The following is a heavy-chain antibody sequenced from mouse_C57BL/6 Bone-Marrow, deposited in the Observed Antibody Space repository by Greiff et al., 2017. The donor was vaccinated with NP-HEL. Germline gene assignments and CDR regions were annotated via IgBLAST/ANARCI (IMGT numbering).Heavy chain of an antibody. CDR2: INPSSGYT. CDR3: AIYKGSTGTRAMYY. V-gene: IGHV1-7*01. J-gene: IGHJ4*01. Sequence: VMLVESGAELAKPGASVKLSCKASGYTFTSYWMHWVTQRPGQGLEWIGYINPSSGYTKYNQKLKDKATLPAYKSSSTADKQQSSLTYEDSAVDYCAIYKGSTGTRAMYYWGQGTSVTVSS. D-gene: IGHD4-1*02. CDR1: GYTFTSYW.